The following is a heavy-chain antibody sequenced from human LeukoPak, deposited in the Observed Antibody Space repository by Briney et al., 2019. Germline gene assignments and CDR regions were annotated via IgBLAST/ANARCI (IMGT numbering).Heavy chain of an antibody. Sequence: ASVKVSCKASGYTFSGYYMHWVRQAPGQGLEWMGWINANSGGTNYAQKFQGGVTMTRDTSISTAYIELSRLRSDDTAVYYCARGGYGGGNSGIIDYWGQGTLVTVSS. D-gene: IGHD4-23*01. V-gene: IGHV1-2*02. CDR3: ARGGYGGGNSGIIDY. J-gene: IGHJ4*02. CDR1: GYTFSGYY. CDR2: INANSGGT.